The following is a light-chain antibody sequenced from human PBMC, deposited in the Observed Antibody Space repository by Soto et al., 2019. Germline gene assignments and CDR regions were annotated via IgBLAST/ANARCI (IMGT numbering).Light chain of an antibody. CDR3: QTWGTGIRV. CDR1: SGHSNYA. V-gene: IGLV4-69*01. J-gene: IGLJ3*02. Sequence: QSVLTQSPSASASLGASVKLTCTLSSGHSNYAIAWHQQQPEKGPRYLMKLNSDGSYSKGDGIPDRFSGSTSGAERHLTISSLQSEDEADYYCQTWGTGIRVFGGGTKLTVL. CDR2: LNSDGSY.